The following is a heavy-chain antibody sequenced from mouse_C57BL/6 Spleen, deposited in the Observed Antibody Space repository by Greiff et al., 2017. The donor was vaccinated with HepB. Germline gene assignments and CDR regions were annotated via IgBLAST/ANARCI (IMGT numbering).Heavy chain of an antibody. D-gene: IGHD1-1*01. J-gene: IGHJ2*01. Sequence: EVKLVESGGGLVKPGGSLKLSCAASGFTFSDYGMHWVRQAPEKGLEWVAYISSGSSTIYYADTVKGRFTISRDNAKNTLFLQMTSLRSEDTAMYYCARLTTVVPFDYWGQGTTLTVSS. V-gene: IGHV5-17*01. CDR3: ARLTTVVPFDY. CDR2: ISSGSSTI. CDR1: GFTFSDYG.